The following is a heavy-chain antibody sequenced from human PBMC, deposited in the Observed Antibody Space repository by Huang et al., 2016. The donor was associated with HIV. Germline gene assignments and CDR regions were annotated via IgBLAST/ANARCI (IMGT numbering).Heavy chain of an antibody. CDR3: ARGPSPWLQEAFDI. V-gene: IGHV4-59*01. D-gene: IGHD5-12*01. CDR2: IYYSGRT. Sequence: QVQLQESGPGLVKPSETLSLTCTVSGGSISSYYWSWIRQPPGKGLEGIGYIYYSGRTNDNPSLKSRVTISVDTSKNQFSLELRSVTAADTAVYYCARGPSPWLQEAFDIWGQGTMVTVSS. J-gene: IGHJ3*02. CDR1: GGSISSYY.